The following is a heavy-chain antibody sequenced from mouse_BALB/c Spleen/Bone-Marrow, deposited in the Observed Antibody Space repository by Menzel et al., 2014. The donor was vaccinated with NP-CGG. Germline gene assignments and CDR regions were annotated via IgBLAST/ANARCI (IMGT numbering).Heavy chain of an antibody. J-gene: IGHJ3*01. D-gene: IGHD2-1*01. Sequence: EVKLMESGGGLVQPGGSLRLSCATSGSTFTDYYMSWVRQPPGKALEWLGFIRNKANGYTTEYSASVKGRFTISRDNSQSILYLQMNTLRAEDSATYYCARGAYGNYFAWFAYWGQGTLVTVSA. CDR3: ARGAYGNYFAWFAY. V-gene: IGHV7-3*02. CDR1: GSTFTDYY. CDR2: IRNKANGYTT.